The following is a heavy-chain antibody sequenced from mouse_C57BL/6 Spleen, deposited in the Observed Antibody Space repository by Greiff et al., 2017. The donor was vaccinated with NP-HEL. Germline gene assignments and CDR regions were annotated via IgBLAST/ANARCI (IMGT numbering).Heavy chain of an antibody. J-gene: IGHJ4*01. Sequence: EVHLVESGGGLVKPGGSLKLSCAASGFTFSDYGMHWVRQAPEKGLEWVAYISSGSSTIYYADTVKGRFTISRDNAKNTLVLQMTSLRSEDTAMYYCARQTTVVEDAMDYWGQGTSVTVSS. D-gene: IGHD1-1*01. CDR1: GFTFSDYG. CDR3: ARQTTVVEDAMDY. V-gene: IGHV5-17*01. CDR2: ISSGSSTI.